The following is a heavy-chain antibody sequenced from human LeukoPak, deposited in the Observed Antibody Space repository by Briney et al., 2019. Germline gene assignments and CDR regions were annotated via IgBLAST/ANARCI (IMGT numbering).Heavy chain of an antibody. V-gene: IGHV3-33*01. CDR1: GFTFSSYG. J-gene: IGHJ4*02. D-gene: IGHD1-26*01. Sequence: GSLRLSCAASGFTFSSYGMHWVRQAPGKGLEWVAVIWNDGSNKYYADSVKGRFTISRDNFKNTLFLQMNSLSAEDTAVYYCARDFSRYSGSYVDYWGQGTLVTVSS. CDR2: IWNDGSNK. CDR3: ARDFSRYSGSYVDY.